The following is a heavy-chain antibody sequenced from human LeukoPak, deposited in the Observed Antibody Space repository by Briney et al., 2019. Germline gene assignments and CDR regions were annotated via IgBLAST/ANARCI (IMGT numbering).Heavy chain of an antibody. J-gene: IGHJ4*02. CDR2: ITWDGGRT. V-gene: IGHV3-43*01. Sequence: GGSLRLSCAASGFTFDDYSMHWVRQAPGKGLEWVSLITWDGGRTYYADSVKGRFTISRDNTKNSLYLQMNSLRAEDTAVYYCARDPAAWDYWGQGTLVTVSS. CDR1: GFTFDDYS. D-gene: IGHD6-13*01. CDR3: ARDPAAWDY.